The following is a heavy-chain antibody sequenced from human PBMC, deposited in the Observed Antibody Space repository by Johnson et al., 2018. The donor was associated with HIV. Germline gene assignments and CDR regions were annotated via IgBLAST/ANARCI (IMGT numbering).Heavy chain of an antibody. CDR3: AREALPRGLQSSFGGAFDI. J-gene: IGHJ3*02. V-gene: IGHV3-72*01. CDR1: GFTVSSNY. D-gene: IGHD4-23*01. Sequence: VQLVESGGGLVKPGGSLRLSCAASGFTVSSNYMSWVRQAPGKGLEWVGRTTDKLNSYTTKYAASVKGRFTISRDDSKKSRYLQINSLRTEDTAVYYCAREALPRGLQSSFGGAFDIWGQGTMVTVSS. CDR2: TTDKLNSYTT.